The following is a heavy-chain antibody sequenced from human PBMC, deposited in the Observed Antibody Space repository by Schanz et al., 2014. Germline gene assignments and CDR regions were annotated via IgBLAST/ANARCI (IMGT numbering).Heavy chain of an antibody. V-gene: IGHV3-11*01. CDR3: AAHETLSTTACYPS. J-gene: IGHJ4*02. Sequence: QVHLVESGGGLVKPGGSLRLSCSASGFTFSDSFMSCIRQTPGKGLEWLSYISSSGNIIHYADSVKGRFTISRDNAKNSLYLQMTGLRAEDTAVYYCAAHETLSTTACYPSWGQGTLVAVSS. CDR2: ISSSGNII. D-gene: IGHD2-2*01. CDR1: GFTFSDSF.